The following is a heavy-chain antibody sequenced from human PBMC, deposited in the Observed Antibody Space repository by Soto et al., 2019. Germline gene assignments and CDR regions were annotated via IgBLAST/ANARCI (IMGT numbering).Heavy chain of an antibody. CDR2: IFYRGST. V-gene: IGHV4-31*03. CDR3: ARAPGDYFDY. CDR1: GGSISSGGYY. J-gene: IGHJ4*02. Sequence: QVQLQESGPGLVKPSQTLSLTCTVSGGSISSGGYYWSWIRQHPRKGLEWIGYIFYRGSTYYNPSLKSRVTISVDTPKNRFSLKLSSVTAADTAVYYCARAPGDYFDYWGQGTLVTVSS.